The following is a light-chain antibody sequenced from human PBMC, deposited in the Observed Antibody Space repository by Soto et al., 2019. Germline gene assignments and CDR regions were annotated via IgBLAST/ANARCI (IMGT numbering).Light chain of an antibody. J-gene: IGLJ2*01. V-gene: IGLV1-40*01. CDR2: GNT. CDR1: SSNIGAGYD. CDR3: LSFDSSLSVV. Sequence: QSVLTQPPSVSGAPGQRVTISCTGSSSNIGAGYDVHWYQQLPGRAPKLLIYGNTNRPSGVPDRFSGSKSGTSASLAITXXXXXXXADYYCLSFDSSLSVVFGGGTKLTVL.